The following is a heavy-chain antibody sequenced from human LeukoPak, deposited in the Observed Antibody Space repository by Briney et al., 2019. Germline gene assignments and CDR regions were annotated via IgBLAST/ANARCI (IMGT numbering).Heavy chain of an antibody. V-gene: IGHV3-30*18. CDR2: ISYDGSNK. CDR3: AKDLGGDWDG. Sequence: GGSLRLSCAASGFTFSSYGMHWVRQAPGKGLEWVAVISYDGSNKYYADSVKGRFTISRDNSKNTLYLQMNSLRAEDTAVYYCAKDLGGDWDGWGEGSLVTVSS. J-gene: IGHJ4*02. D-gene: IGHD2-21*02. CDR1: GFTFSSYG.